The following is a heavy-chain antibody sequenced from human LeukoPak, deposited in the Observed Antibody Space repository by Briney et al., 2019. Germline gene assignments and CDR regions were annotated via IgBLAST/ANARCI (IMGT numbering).Heavy chain of an antibody. J-gene: IGHJ3*02. CDR2: ISGSGGTT. CDR3: AKDLPYSGDNGAFDI. V-gene: IGHV3-23*01. D-gene: IGHD1-26*01. Sequence: ISGSGGTTYYADSVRGRFTISRDNSKNTLYLQMNSLRVEDTAVYYCAKDLPYSGDNGAFDIWGQGTMVTVSS.